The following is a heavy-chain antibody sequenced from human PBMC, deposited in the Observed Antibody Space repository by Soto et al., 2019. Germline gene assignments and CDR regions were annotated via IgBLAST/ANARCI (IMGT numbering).Heavy chain of an antibody. D-gene: IGHD3-10*01. CDR2: IYTSGST. CDR3: AREIRWPKGRCYYGMDV. Sequence: PSETLSITCTVSGGSISSYYWSWIRQPAGKGLEWIGRIYTSGSTNYNPSLKSRVTMSVDTSKNQFSLKLSSVTAADTAVYYCAREIRWPKGRCYYGMDVWGQGTTVTVSS. V-gene: IGHV4-4*07. J-gene: IGHJ6*02. CDR1: GGSISSYY.